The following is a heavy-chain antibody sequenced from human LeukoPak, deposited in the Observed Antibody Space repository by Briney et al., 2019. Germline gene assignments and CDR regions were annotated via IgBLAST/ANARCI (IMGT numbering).Heavy chain of an antibody. D-gene: IGHD5-18*01. Sequence: ASVKVSCKASGYSFVLYGISWVRQAPGEGPEWMGWISGSTGDTNYAQKFQGRVTMTADTSSSTAYMELRSLRSDDTAVYYCARGERYGYGFDYWGQGTLVTVSS. CDR2: ISGSTGDT. CDR1: GYSFVLYG. CDR3: ARGERYGYGFDY. J-gene: IGHJ4*02. V-gene: IGHV1-18*01.